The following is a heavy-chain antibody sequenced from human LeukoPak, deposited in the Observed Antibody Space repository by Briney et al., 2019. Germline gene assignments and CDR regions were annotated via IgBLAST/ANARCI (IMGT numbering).Heavy chain of an antibody. Sequence: GRSLRLSCAASGFTFSSYGMHWVRQAPGKGLEWVAVIWYDGSNKYYADSVKGRFTISRDNSKNTLYLQMNSLRAEDTAVYYCARDDYGGNSYYYYGMDVWGQGTTVTVSS. CDR3: ARDDYGGNSYYYYGMDV. V-gene: IGHV3-33*01. J-gene: IGHJ6*02. D-gene: IGHD4-23*01. CDR2: IWYDGSNK. CDR1: GFTFSSYG.